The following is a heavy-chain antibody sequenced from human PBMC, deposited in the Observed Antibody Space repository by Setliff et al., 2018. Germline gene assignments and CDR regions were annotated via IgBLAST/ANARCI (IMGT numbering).Heavy chain of an antibody. CDR2: TSAYNDNT. D-gene: IGHD4-17*01. V-gene: IGHV1-18*01. CDR3: ARDYGASDGFDI. J-gene: IGHJ3*02. Sequence: ASVKVSCKASGYTFTTYGIIWVRQAPGQGLEWMGWTSAYNDNTNYAQRLQGRVTMTTDTSTSTAYMELRSLRSDDTAVYYCARDYGASDGFDIWGQGTMVTVSS. CDR1: GYTFTTYG.